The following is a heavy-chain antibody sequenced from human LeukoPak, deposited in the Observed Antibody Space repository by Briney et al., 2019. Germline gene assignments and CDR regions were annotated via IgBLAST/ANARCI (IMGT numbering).Heavy chain of an antibody. J-gene: IGHJ3*02. CDR3: ARDRGGGDFWSGYHDAFDI. V-gene: IGHV3-7*01. Sequence: GGSLRLSCAASGFIFSSYWMTWIRQAPERGLEWVANIKQDGSEKNYVDSVKGRFTISRDNAKNSLYLQMNSLRAEDTAVYYCARDRGGGDFWSGYHDAFDIWGQGTMVTVSS. CDR1: GFIFSSYW. D-gene: IGHD3-3*01. CDR2: IKQDGSEK.